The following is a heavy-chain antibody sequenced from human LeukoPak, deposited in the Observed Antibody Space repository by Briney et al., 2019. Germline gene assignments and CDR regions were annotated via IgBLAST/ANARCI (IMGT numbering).Heavy chain of an antibody. J-gene: IGHJ3*02. Sequence: PGGSLRLPCAASGFTYSSYAMIWVRQAPGKGLEWVSAISGSGGSTYYADSVKRRFTISRDNSKNTLYLQMNSLRAEDTAVYDCAKRLRGSSGLGTFDIWGQGTMVTVSS. CDR1: GFTYSSYA. D-gene: IGHD3-22*01. CDR2: ISGSGGST. CDR3: AKRLRGSSGLGTFDI. V-gene: IGHV3-23*01.